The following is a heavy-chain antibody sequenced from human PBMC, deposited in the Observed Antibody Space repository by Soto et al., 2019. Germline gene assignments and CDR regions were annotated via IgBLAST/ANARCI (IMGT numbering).Heavy chain of an antibody. Sequence: EVQLVESGGGLVQPGGSLRLSCAASGFTFSSYWMSWVRQAPGKGLEWVANIKQDGSEKYYVDSVKGRFTISRDNAKNSLYLQMNSLRAEDTAVYYCASATPAVAGHYYYYMDVWGKGTTVTVSS. CDR1: GFTFSSYW. CDR3: ASATPAVAGHYYYYMDV. V-gene: IGHV3-7*01. J-gene: IGHJ6*03. CDR2: IKQDGSEK. D-gene: IGHD6-19*01.